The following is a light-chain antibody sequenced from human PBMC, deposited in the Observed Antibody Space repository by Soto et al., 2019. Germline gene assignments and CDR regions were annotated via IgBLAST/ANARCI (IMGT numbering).Light chain of an antibody. CDR3: SLYTSTNTLI. CDR1: SSDVGDYNY. J-gene: IGLJ2*01. Sequence: QSALTQPASVSGSPGQSITISCTGTSSDVGDYNYVSWYQQHPGRAPKIVIYDVNNRPPGVSNRFSVSKSGNTASLTISGIQAEDEADYFCSLYTSTNTLIFGGGTKVTVL. CDR2: DVN. V-gene: IGLV2-14*01.